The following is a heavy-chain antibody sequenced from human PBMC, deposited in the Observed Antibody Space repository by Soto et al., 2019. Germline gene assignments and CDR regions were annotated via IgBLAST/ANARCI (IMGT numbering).Heavy chain of an antibody. V-gene: IGHV4-39*01. CDR1: GGSVSGSYYY. Sequence: LSLTCAVSGGSVSGSYYYWAWLRQSPGKGPEWIGSVFHTGFTSYNPSLESRVSVSVDTSKSQFSLKLSAVTASDTAVYYCATSQKGYNWNYFDHWGQGALVTVSS. CDR2: VFHTGFT. D-gene: IGHD1-1*01. J-gene: IGHJ4*02. CDR3: ATSQKGYNWNYFDH.